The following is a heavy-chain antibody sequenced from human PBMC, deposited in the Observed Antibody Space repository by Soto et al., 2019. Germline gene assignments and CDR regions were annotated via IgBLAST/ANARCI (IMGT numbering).Heavy chain of an antibody. V-gene: IGHV3-30-3*01. J-gene: IGHJ4*02. Sequence: QVQLVESGGGVVQPGRSLRLSCAASGFTFSSYAMHWVRQAPGKGLEWVAVISDDGSNKYYADSVKGRFTIARDNSKNSLYLQMSSLRAEDTAVYYCAGHSGKGYSSGWYGYYFDYWGQGTLVTVSS. CDR1: GFTFSSYA. CDR2: ISDDGSNK. CDR3: AGHSGKGYSSGWYGYYFDY. D-gene: IGHD6-19*01.